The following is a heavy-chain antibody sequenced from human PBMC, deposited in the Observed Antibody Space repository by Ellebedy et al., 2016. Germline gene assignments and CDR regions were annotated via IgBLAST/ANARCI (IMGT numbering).Heavy chain of an antibody. J-gene: IGHJ3*02. Sequence: GGSLRLSCAASGFTFSSYSMNWVRQAPGKGLEWVSSISSSSSYIYYADSLKGRFTISRDNAKNSLYLQMNSLRAEDTAVFYCARAGVGARHRVAFDIWGQGTMVTVSS. CDR3: ARAGVGARHRVAFDI. CDR1: GFTFSSYS. CDR2: ISSSSSYI. D-gene: IGHD1-26*01. V-gene: IGHV3-21*01.